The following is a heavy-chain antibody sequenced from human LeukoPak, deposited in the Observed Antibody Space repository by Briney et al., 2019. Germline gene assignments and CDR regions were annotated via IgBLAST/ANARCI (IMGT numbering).Heavy chain of an antibody. D-gene: IGHD3-10*01. J-gene: IGHJ4*02. CDR3: ARGSGVHSGSPFDY. V-gene: IGHV3-33*01. Sequence: GRSLRLSCAASGFTFGSYGMHWVRQAPGKGLEWVAVIWYDGSNKYYADSVRGRFTISRDNSKNTLYLQMNSLRAEDTAVYYCARGSGVHSGSPFDYWGQGTLVTVSS. CDR2: IWYDGSNK. CDR1: GFTFGSYG.